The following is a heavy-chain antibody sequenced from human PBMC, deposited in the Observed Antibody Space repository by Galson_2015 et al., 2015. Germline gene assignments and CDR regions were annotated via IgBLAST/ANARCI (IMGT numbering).Heavy chain of an antibody. CDR1: GYPFRNYD. CDR2: ISAAHGST. J-gene: IGHJ4*02. V-gene: IGHV1-18*01. CDR3: GRCLGDTRGDSWSAAHPIWPQPSDH. D-gene: IGHD3-3*01. Sequence: SVKVSCKASGYPFRNYDICWVRQAPGQGLEWMGWISAAHGSTRSAQIFQGRLTLTTDASSATAYLELGSLRYDDTAFYFCGRCLGDTRGDSWSAAHPIWPQPSDHRGQGTLVTVSS.